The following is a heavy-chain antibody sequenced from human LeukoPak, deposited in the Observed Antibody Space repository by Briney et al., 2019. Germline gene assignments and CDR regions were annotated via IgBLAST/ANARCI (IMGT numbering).Heavy chain of an antibody. D-gene: IGHD4-17*01. CDR1: GFTFSNAW. CDR3: LCHYGDYRDY. J-gene: IGHJ4*02. CDR2: IKSKTDGGTT. Sequence: NPGGSLRLSCAASGFTFSNAWMSWVCQAPGKGLEWVGRIKSKTDGGTTDYAAPVKGRFTISRDDSKNTLYLQMNSLKTEDTAVYYCLCHYGDYRDYWGQGTLVTVSS. V-gene: IGHV3-15*01.